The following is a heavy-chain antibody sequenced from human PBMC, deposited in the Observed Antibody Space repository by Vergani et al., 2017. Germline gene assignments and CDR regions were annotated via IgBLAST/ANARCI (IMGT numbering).Heavy chain of an antibody. CDR2: IYWDDDK. V-gene: IGHV2-5*02. Sequence: QITLKESGPTLVKPTQTLTLTCTFSGFSLSTSGVGVGWLRQPPGKALEWLALIYWDDDKRYSPSLKSRLTITKDTSKNQVVLTMTNMDPVDTATYYCALSEGLVGAPHDYYYGMDVWGQGTTVTVSS. CDR3: ALSEGLVGAPHDYYYGMDV. J-gene: IGHJ6*02. CDR1: GFSLSTSGVG. D-gene: IGHD1-26*01.